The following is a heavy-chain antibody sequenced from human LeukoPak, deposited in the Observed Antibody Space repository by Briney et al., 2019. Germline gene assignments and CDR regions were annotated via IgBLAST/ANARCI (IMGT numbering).Heavy chain of an antibody. V-gene: IGHV3-7*01. CDR2: INQDGSEK. J-gene: IGHJ4*02. Sequence: PGGSLRLSCAASGFTFSSCWMTWVRQAPGKGLEWVANINQDGSEKYFVDSVKGRFTISRDNAKNSLYLQMNSLRAEDTAVYYCARDDILTGYPTPFDYWGQGTLVTVSS. CDR3: ARDDILTGYPTPFDY. D-gene: IGHD3-9*01. CDR1: GFTFSSCW.